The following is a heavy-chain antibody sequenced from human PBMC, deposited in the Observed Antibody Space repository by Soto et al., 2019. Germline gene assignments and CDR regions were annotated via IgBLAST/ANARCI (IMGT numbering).Heavy chain of an antibody. CDR2: IYYSGST. Sequence: TLSLTCTVSGAPISSGDYYWSWVRQAPGKGLEWVGYIYYSGSTYYNPSLKSRVTISVDTSKNQFSLKLSSVTAADTAVYYCARDQVSGDFWSGPKGYYGMDVWGQGTTVTVSS. D-gene: IGHD3-3*01. CDR1: GAPISSGDYY. V-gene: IGHV4-30-4*01. CDR3: ARDQVSGDFWSGPKGYYGMDV. J-gene: IGHJ6*02.